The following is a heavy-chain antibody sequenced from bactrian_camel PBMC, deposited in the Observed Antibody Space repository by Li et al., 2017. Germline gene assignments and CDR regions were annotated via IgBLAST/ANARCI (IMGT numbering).Heavy chain of an antibody. D-gene: IGHD4*01. CDR3: AKGPGYYSEWDA. Sequence: VQLVESGGGSVQAGGSLRLSCVFSGDTSDSNCVAWFRQVPGKEREGVASLDGGGDAYYADPVRGRFAISRINAYNTLHLQLSRLKPEDTAIYYCAKGPGYYSEWDAWGQGTQVTVS. CDR2: LDGGGDA. V-gene: IGHV3S55*01. J-gene: IGHJ6*01. CDR1: GDTSDSNC.